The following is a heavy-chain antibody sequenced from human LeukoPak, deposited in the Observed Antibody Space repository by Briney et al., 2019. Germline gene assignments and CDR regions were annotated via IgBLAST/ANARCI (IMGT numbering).Heavy chain of an antibody. CDR1: GYIFTSYA. D-gene: IGHD6-13*01. CDR3: ARDIDRVFDWFDP. J-gene: IGHJ5*02. CDR2: INAGNGNT. Sequence: ASVKVSCKASGYIFTSYAMHWVRQAPGQRLEWMGWINAGNGNTKYSQKFQGRVTITRDTSASTVYMELSSLRSEDTAVYYCARDIDRVFDWFDPWGQGTLVTVSS. V-gene: IGHV1-3*01.